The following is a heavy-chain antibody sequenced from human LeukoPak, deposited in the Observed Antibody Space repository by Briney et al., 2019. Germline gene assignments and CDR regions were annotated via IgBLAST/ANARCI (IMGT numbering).Heavy chain of an antibody. J-gene: IGHJ6*03. CDR3: ASHGRRRHYDFWSGYPQDMDV. D-gene: IGHD3-3*01. V-gene: IGHV3-7*01. Sequence: GGSLRLSCAASGFTFSSYWMSWVRQAPGKGLEWVANIKQDGSEKYYVDSVKGRFTISRDNAKNSLYLQMNSLRAEDTAVYYCASHGRRRHYDFWSGYPQDMDVWGKGTTVTVSS. CDR1: GFTFSSYW. CDR2: IKQDGSEK.